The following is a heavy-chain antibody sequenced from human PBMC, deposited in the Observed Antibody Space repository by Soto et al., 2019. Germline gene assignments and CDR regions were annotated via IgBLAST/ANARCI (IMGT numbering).Heavy chain of an antibody. J-gene: IGHJ6*03. CDR2: IYYSGST. D-gene: IGHD5-18*01. CDR3: ARDRREYSYGSYYYYYMDV. CDR1: GGSISSYY. Sequence: SETLSLTCTVSGGSISSYYWSWIRQPPGKGLERIGYIYYSGSTNYNPSLKSRVTISVDTSKNQFSLKLSSVTAADTAVYYCARDRREYSYGSYYYYYMDVWGKGTTVTVSS. V-gene: IGHV4-59*01.